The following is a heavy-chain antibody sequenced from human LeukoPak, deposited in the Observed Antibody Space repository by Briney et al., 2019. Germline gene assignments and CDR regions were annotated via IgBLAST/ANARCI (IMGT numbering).Heavy chain of an antibody. Sequence: SQTLSLTCTVSGGSLSSGDYYWSWIRQHPGRGLEWIGYIYYSGSTYYNPSLKSRVTISVDTSKNQFSLKLSSVTAADTAVYYCASDGVGYDFWSGYYLNWFDPWGQGTLVTVSS. D-gene: IGHD3-3*01. CDR1: GGSLSSGDYY. CDR2: IYYSGST. J-gene: IGHJ5*02. CDR3: ASDGVGYDFWSGYYLNWFDP. V-gene: IGHV4-31*03.